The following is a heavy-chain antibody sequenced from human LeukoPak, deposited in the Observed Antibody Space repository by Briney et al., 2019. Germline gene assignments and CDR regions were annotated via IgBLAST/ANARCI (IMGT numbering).Heavy chain of an antibody. CDR1: GDSITSSDY. D-gene: IGHD1-14*01. J-gene: IGHJ2*01. Sequence: SETLSLTCTVSGDSITSSDYYGCVRPPPGKRLEWIVRRSHSDNNYYNHSLKSRLTISLDTSKNHFSLTLSAVTDADTAVYFCARARTYNHNPIWIDLWGRGVRVTVSS. CDR2: RSHSDNN. V-gene: IGHV4-38-2*02. CDR3: ARARTYNHNPIWIDL.